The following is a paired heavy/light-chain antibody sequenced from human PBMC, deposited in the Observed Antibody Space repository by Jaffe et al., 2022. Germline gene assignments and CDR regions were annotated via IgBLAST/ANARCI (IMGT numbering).Heavy chain of an antibody. CDR1: GYTFTNYG. D-gene: IGHD3-22*01. CDR2: INTNTGNP. J-gene: IGHJ3*02. V-gene: IGHV7-4-1*02. Sequence: QVQLEQSGSELKKPGASVKVSCKASGYTFTNYGMHWVRQAPGQGLEWMAWINTNTGNPTSAQGFTGRFVFSVDTSTTTAHLQINSLKPEDSALYYCVRGISMTQGRNAFNIWGQGTMVTVSS. CDR3: VRGISMTQGRNAFNI.
Light chain of an antibody. CDR2: GAS. V-gene: IGKV1-27*01. CDR3: QHYKSAPLT. J-gene: IGKJ4*01. Sequence: DIQMTQSPSSLSASVGDRVTITCRASQDISNYLAWYQQKPGRVPKFLIYGASSLQSGVPTRFSASGSGTDFTLTISGLQPEDVATYYCQHYKSAPLTFGGGTKVEI. CDR1: QDISNY.